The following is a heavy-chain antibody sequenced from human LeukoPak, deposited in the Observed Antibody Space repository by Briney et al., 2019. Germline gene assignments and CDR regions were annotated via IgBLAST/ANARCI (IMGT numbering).Heavy chain of an antibody. V-gene: IGHV1-69*04. J-gene: IGHJ6*03. D-gene: IGHD6-13*01. CDR2: IIPILGIA. CDR1: GGTFSSYT. CDR3: ARDIAAAGTKQARSYYYMDV. Sequence: SVKVSCKASGGTFSSYTISWVRQAPGQGLEWMGRIIPILGIANYAQKFQGRVTITADKSTSTAYMELSSLRSEDTAVYYCARDIAAAGTKQARSYYYMDVWGKGTTVTVSS.